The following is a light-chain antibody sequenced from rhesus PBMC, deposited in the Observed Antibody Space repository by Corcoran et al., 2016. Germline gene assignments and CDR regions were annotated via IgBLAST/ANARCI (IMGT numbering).Light chain of an antibody. J-gene: IGKJ1*01. CDR1: QGISNY. CDR2: YAS. CDR3: QQHNSYPRT. V-gene: IGKV1S14*01. Sequence: DIQMTQSPSSLSASVGDTVTITCRASQGISNYLAWYQQNPGKAPKPLIYYASNLEIGVPSRFSGSGSGTDFTLTISSMQPEDFATYDWQQHNSYPRTFGQGTKVEIK.